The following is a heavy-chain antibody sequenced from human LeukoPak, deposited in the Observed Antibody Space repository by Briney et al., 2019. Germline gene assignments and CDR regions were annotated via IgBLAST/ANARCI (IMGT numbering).Heavy chain of an antibody. V-gene: IGHV3-74*01. CDR2: INSDGSST. Sequence: LPGGSLGLSCAASGFTVSSYWMHWVRHAPGKGLVWVSRINSDGSSTSYADSVKGRFTISRDNAKNTLYLQMNSLRAEDTAVYYCARGYDILVYWGQGTLVTVSS. CDR3: ARGYDILVY. D-gene: IGHD3-9*01. CDR1: GFTVSSYW. J-gene: IGHJ4*02.